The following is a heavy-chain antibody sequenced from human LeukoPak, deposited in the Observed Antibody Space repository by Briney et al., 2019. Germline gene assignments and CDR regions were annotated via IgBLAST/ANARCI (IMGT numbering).Heavy chain of an antibody. CDR3: AKIAAAGLDAFDI. CDR2: ISYDGSNK. V-gene: IGHV3-30*18. D-gene: IGHD6-13*01. Sequence: PGGSLRLSCAASGLTFNNYAMNWVRQAPGKGLEWVAVISYDGSNKYYADSVKGRFTISRDNSKNTLYLQMNSLRAEDTAVYYCAKIAAAGLDAFDIWGQGTMVTVSS. CDR1: GLTFNNYA. J-gene: IGHJ3*02.